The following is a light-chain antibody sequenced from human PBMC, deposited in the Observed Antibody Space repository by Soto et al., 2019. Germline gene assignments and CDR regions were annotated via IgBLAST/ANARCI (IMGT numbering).Light chain of an antibody. CDR2: EGS. CDR3: CSYAGSITYV. CDR1: SSDVGTYNL. V-gene: IGLV2-23*01. J-gene: IGLJ1*01. Sequence: QSALTQPASVSGSPGQSITISCTGTSSDVGTYNLVSWYQQRPGKAPKLMIYEGSKRPSGVSNRFSGSKSVNTASLTISGLQAEDEADYYCCSYAGSITYVFGTGTKVTVL.